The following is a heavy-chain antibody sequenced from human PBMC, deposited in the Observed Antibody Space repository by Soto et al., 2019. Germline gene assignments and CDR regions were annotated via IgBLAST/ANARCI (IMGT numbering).Heavy chain of an antibody. V-gene: IGHV3-30*04. J-gene: IGHJ6*02. Sequence: PGGSLRLSCAASGFTFSSYAMHWVRQAPGKGLEWVAVVSFDGKVTYYADSVKGRFTVSRDNSKNTLYLQMNSLRAEDTAVYYCAVGYCSSTSCYAPRLYYYGMDVWGQGTTVTVSS. CDR1: GFTFSSYA. CDR3: AVGYCSSTSCYAPRLYYYGMDV. CDR2: VSFDGKVT. D-gene: IGHD2-2*01.